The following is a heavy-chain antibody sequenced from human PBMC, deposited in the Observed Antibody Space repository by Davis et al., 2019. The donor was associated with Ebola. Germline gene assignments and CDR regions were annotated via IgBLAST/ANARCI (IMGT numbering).Heavy chain of an antibody. CDR1: GFSFSVYS. V-gene: IGHV3-9*03. CDR2: ISWNSGSI. Sequence: GGSLRLSCAASGFSFSVYSMNWVRQAPGKGLEWVSGISWNSGSIGYADSVKGRFTISRDNAKNSLYLQMNSLRAEDMALYYCAKAASEELTGDHLDYWGQGTLVTVSS. CDR3: AKAASEELTGDHLDY. D-gene: IGHD7-27*01. J-gene: IGHJ4*02.